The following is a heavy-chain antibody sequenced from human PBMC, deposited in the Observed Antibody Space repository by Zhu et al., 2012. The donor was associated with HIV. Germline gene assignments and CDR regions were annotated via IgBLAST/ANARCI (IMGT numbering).Heavy chain of an antibody. CDR1: GGSISSYY. CDR2: IYYSGST. V-gene: IGHV4-59*01. CDR3: ASSKTYSGSYYDY. Sequence: QVQLQESGPGLVKPSETLSLTCTVSGGSISSYYWSWIRQPPGKGLEWIGYIYYSGSTNYNPSLKSRVTISVDTSKNQFSLKLSSVTAADTAVYYCASSKTYSGSYYDYWGQGTLVTVSS. D-gene: IGHD1-26*01. J-gene: IGHJ4*02.